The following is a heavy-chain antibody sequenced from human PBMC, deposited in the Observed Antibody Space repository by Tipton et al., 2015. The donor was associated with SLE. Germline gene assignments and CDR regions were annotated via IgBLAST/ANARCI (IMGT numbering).Heavy chain of an antibody. CDR3: ARGTNWGSGWYFDL. CDR2: IYYGGST. V-gene: IGHV4-31*03. CDR1: GGSISSGGYY. D-gene: IGHD7-27*01. J-gene: IGHJ2*01. Sequence: TLSLTCTVSGGSISSGGYYWTWIRQHPGKGLEWIGYIYYGGSTHYNPSLKSRVTISVDTSKTQFSLNLTSVTAADMAVYSCARGTNWGSGWYFDLWGRGTLVTVSS.